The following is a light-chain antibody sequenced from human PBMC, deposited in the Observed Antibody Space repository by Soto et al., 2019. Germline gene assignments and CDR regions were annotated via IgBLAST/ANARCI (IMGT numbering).Light chain of an antibody. Sequence: EMVMTQSPATLSVSPGERATLSCRASQSVSSNLAWYQQRPGQAPRLLIYGASTRAAGTPDRFSGSGSGTDFTLTISRLEPEDFAVYYCQQYGSSPYTLGLGTKVDIK. V-gene: IGKV3-20*01. J-gene: IGKJ2*01. CDR2: GAS. CDR3: QQYGSSPYT. CDR1: QSVSSN.